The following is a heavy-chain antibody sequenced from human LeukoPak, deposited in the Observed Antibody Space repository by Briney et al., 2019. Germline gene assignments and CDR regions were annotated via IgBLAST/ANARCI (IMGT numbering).Heavy chain of an antibody. J-gene: IGHJ5*02. CDR3: ARPLERDYSGSGNYYMNNWFDP. CDR1: GFTFTIYG. D-gene: IGHD3-10*01. V-gene: IGHV3-33*01. CDR2: IWYDGSKT. Sequence: PGRSLRLSCATSGFTFTIYGMHWVRQAPGKGLEWVAVIWYDGSKTYYADSVKGRFTISRDTSTNTLYLQMNGLRAEDTAVYYCARPLERDYSGSGNYYMNNWFDPWGQGTLVTVSS.